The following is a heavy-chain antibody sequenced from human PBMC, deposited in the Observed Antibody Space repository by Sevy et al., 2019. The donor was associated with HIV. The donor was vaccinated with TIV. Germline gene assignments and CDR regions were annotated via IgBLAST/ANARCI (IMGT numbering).Heavy chain of an antibody. CDR3: ARGPDYYDSSGRDAFDI. V-gene: IGHV1-69*13. D-gene: IGHD3-22*01. CDR2: IIPIFGTA. J-gene: IGHJ3*02. Sequence: APVKVSCKASGGTFSSYAISWVRQAPGQGLEWMGGIIPIFGTANYAQKFQGRVTVTADESTSTAYMELSSLRSEDTAVYYCARGPDYYDSSGRDAFDIWGQGTMVTVSS. CDR1: GGTFSSYA.